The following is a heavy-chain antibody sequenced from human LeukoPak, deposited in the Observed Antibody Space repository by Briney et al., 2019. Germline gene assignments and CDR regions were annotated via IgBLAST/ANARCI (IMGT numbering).Heavy chain of an antibody. V-gene: IGHV3-33*06. CDR3: AKLGVDLRGDWFDP. J-gene: IGHJ5*02. CDR1: GFTFSSYG. CDR2: IWYDGSNK. D-gene: IGHD2-15*01. Sequence: GRSLRLSCAASGFTFSSYGMHWVRQAPGKGLEWVAVIWYDGSNKYYADSVKGRFTISRDNSKNTLYLQMNSLRAEDTAVYYCAKLGVDLRGDWFDPWGQGTLVTVSS.